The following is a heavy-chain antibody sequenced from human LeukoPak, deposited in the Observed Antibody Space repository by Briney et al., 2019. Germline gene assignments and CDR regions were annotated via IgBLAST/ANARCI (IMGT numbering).Heavy chain of an antibody. CDR2: INPSGGST. CDR1: GYTFTSYG. J-gene: IGHJ6*02. CDR3: ARELFSNYNGMDV. V-gene: IGHV1-46*01. Sequence: GASVKVSCKASGYTFTSYGISWVRQAPGQGLEWMGVINPSGGSTTYAQKFRGRVTMTRDTSTSTVYMELSSLRSEDTAVYYCARELFSNYNGMDVWGQGTTVTVSS. D-gene: IGHD2/OR15-2a*01.